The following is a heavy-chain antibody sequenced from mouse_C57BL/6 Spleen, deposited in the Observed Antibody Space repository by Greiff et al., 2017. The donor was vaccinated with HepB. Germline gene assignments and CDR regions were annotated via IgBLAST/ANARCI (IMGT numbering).Heavy chain of an antibody. J-gene: IGHJ4*01. CDR2: IDPSDSYT. V-gene: IGHV1-50*01. CDR1: GYTFTSYW. CDR3: ARRALPRAMDY. D-gene: IGHD2-10*01. Sequence: QVQLKQSGAELVKPGASVKLSCKASGYTFTSYWMQWVKQRPGQGLEWIGEIDPSDSYTNYNQKFKGKATLTVDTSSSTAYMQLSSLTSEDSAVYYCARRALPRAMDYWGQGTSVTVSS.